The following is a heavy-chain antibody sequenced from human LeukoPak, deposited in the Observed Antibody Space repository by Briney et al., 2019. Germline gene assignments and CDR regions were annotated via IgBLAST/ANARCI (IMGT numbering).Heavy chain of an antibody. J-gene: IGHJ4*02. CDR2: IYYSGST. CDR3: ARVPAAREPIDY. V-gene: IGHV4-59*01. D-gene: IGHD2-2*01. Sequence: KPSETLSLTCAVYGGSFSGYYWSWIRQPPGKGLEWIGYIYYSGSTNYNPSLKSRVTISVDTSKNQFSLKLSSVTAADTAVYYCARVPAAREPIDYWGQGTLVTVSS. CDR1: GGSFSGYY.